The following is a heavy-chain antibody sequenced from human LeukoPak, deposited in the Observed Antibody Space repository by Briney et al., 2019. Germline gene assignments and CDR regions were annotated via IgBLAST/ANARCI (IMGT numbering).Heavy chain of an antibody. CDR2: VSYGSSYT. Sequence: GGSLRLSCAASGFTFSTYGMNWVRQAPGKGLEWVSCVSYGSSYTYYADSVKGRFTISRDNAKNSLYLQMNSLRAEDTAVYYCARGSDYGDYGENYWGQGTLVTVSS. V-gene: IGHV3-21*01. J-gene: IGHJ4*02. CDR3: ARGSDYGDYGENY. D-gene: IGHD4-17*01. CDR1: GFTFSTYG.